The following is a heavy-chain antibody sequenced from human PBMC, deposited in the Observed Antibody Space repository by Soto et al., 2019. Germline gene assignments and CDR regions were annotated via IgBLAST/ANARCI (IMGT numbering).Heavy chain of an antibody. CDR1: GGSISSGDYY. CDR3: ARASIVVVTPDAFDI. D-gene: IGHD3-22*01. J-gene: IGHJ3*02. V-gene: IGHV4-30-4*01. Sequence: PSETLSLTCTVSGGSISSGDYYWSWIRQPPGKGLEWIGYIYYSGSTYYNPSLKSRVTISVDTSKNQFSLKLSSVTATDTAVYYCARASIVVVTPDAFDIWGQGTMVTVSS. CDR2: IYYSGST.